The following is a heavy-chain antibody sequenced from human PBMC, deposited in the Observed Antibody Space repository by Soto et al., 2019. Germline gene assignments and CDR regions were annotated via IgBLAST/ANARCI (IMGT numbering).Heavy chain of an antibody. CDR1: GFALSNYG. CDR2: ISDDGTNK. CDR3: AKDYLGSSKGFDF. J-gene: IGHJ3*01. V-gene: IGHV3-30*18. Sequence: PGGSLRLSCAVYGFALSNYGMHWVRQAPGKGLEWVALISDDGTNKYFVDSVKGRFTISRDNSRNMVYLQMNRLRAEDTAVYYCAKDYLGSSKGFDFCRQRTLVTVSS. D-gene: IGHD2-2*01.